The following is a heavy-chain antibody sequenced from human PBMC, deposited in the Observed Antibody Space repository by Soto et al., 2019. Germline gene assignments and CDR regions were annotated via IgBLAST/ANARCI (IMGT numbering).Heavy chain of an antibody. CDR2: IYYSGST. J-gene: IGHJ5*02. V-gene: IGHV4-61*08. CDR3: ARIPVDTYMINWFDP. CDR1: GGSVSSGDYY. Sequence: SETLSLTCTVSGGSVSSGDYYWIWIRHPPGKGLEWIGYIYYSGSTNYNPSLKSRVSISLDTSKNQFSLRLTSVTAADTAVYYCARIPVDTYMINWFDPWGQGTLVTVPS. D-gene: IGHD5-18*01.